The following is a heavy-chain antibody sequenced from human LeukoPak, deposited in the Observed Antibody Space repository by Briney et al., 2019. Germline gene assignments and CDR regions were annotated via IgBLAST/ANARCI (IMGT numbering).Heavy chain of an antibody. CDR3: ARHAIAAAGTIAFDY. CDR1: GFTVSSNY. V-gene: IGHV3-66*04. Sequence: GGSLRLSCAASGFTVSSNYMSWVRQAPGKGLEWVSVIYSGGSTYYADSVKGRFTISRDNSKNTLYLQMNSLRAEDTAVYYCARHAIAAAGTIAFDYWGQGTLVTVSS. CDR2: IYSGGST. J-gene: IGHJ4*02. D-gene: IGHD6-13*01.